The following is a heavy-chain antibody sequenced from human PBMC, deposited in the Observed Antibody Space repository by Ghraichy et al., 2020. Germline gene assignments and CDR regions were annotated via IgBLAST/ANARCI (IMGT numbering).Heavy chain of an antibody. V-gene: IGHV3-23*01. J-gene: IGHJ4*02. CDR3: AKVNDPVVVTEIDY. CDR1: GFTFSSYA. D-gene: IGHD2-21*02. CDR2: ISGSGSTT. Sequence: GGSLRLSCAASGFTFSSYAMTWVRQAPGKGLEWVSSISGSGSTTDYADSVQGRFTISRDNFKNTLYLQMNSLRADDTAIYYCAKVNDPVVVTEIDYWGQGTLVTVSS.